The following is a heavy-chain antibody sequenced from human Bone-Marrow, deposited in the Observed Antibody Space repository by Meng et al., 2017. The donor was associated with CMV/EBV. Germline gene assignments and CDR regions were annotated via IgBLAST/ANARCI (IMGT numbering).Heavy chain of an antibody. J-gene: IGHJ4*02. D-gene: IGHD1-26*01. CDR2: VDPSGDTT. V-gene: IGHV1-46*01. CDR1: GYTFTGYY. Sequence: ASVKVSCKASGYTFTGYYMHWVRQAPGQGLEWMGIVDPSGDTTTYAQKFQGRVTMTRDTSTSTVYMELSSLRSEETAMYFCARDLRVGGYLDYWGQGTRVTVSS. CDR3: ARDLRVGGYLDY.